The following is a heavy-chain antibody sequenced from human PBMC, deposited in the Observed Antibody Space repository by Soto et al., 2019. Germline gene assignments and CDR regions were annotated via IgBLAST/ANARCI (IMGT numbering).Heavy chain of an antibody. Sequence: TSEPMSLTCAVSGGSVTGYYWNWIRQPPGKGLEWIGEINHTGGTHYNPSLKSRVTMSVDTSKNQFSLRWSSVTAADTAIYYCATRITVFGVLIPKFDPWGQGAPVTLAS. CDR2: INHTGGT. J-gene: IGHJ5*02. D-gene: IGHD3-3*01. CDR3: ATRITVFGVLIPKFDP. CDR1: GGSVTGYY. V-gene: IGHV4-34*01.